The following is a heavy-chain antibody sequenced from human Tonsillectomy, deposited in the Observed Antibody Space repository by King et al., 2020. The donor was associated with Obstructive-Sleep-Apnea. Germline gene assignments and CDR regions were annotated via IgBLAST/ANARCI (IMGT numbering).Heavy chain of an antibody. Sequence: DVQLVESGGVVVQPGGSLRLSCAASGFTFDDYAMHWVRQPPGVGLEWVSVISWDGINTDYADSVRGRFTISRDNSKNSLYLQMNSLRAEDTALYHCVTGRVGATTNDAFDIWGQGTMVTVSS. CDR1: GFTFDDYA. V-gene: IGHV3-43D*03. J-gene: IGHJ3*02. CDR3: VTGRVGATTNDAFDI. D-gene: IGHD1-26*01. CDR2: ISWDGINT.